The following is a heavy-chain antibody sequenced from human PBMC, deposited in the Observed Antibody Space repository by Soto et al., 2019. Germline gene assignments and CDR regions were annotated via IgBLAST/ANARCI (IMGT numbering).Heavy chain of an antibody. CDR3: AKDKGRLRVMYYFDY. CDR2: INWKRGTI. Sequence: EVQLVESGGGSVQPGRSLRLSCAASGFTFDSYFLHWVRQAPGKGLEWVSGINWKRGTIGYADSVKGRFSISRDNAKNTLYLQMNNLRAEDTALYYCAKDKGRLRVMYYFDYWGQGTPVTVSS. CDR1: GFTFDSYF. V-gene: IGHV3-9*01. D-gene: IGHD3-16*01. J-gene: IGHJ4*02.